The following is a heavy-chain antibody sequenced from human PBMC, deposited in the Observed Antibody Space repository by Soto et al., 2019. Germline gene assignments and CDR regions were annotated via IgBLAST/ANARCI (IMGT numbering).Heavy chain of an antibody. CDR1: GVTFSTYS. J-gene: IGHJ6*02. CDR2: IDTSNTYI. D-gene: IGHD3-10*01. V-gene: IGHV3-21*01. Sequence: GGSLRLSCAASGVTFSTYSMNWVRQAPGKGLEWVSSIDTSNTYIYYADSVKGRFTISRDNAKNSLYLQMNSLRAEDTAVYYCGTPMRRGPPSYYYYGMDVWGQGTTVTVSS. CDR3: GTPMRRGPPSYYYYGMDV.